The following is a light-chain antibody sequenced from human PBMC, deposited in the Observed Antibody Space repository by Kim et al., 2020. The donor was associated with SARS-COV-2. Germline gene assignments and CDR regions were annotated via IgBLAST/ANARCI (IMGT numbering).Light chain of an antibody. J-gene: IGKJ4*01. V-gene: IGKV1-5*03. CDR1: QSISSW. CDR2: KAS. Sequence: SSVGDRVTITCRASQSISSWLAWYQQKPGKAPKLLIYKASSLERGVPSMFSRRGSGTEFTLTISSLQPDDFATYYCQQYNSYSLTFGGGTKVDIK. CDR3: QQYNSYSLT.